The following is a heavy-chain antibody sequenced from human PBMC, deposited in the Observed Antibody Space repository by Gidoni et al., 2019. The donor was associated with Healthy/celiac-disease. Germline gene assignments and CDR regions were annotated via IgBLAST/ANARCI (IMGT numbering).Heavy chain of an antibody. Sequence: QLQLQESGPGLVKPSETLSLTCTVSGGSIRSSSYYWGWIRQPPGKGLEWIGSIYYSGSTYYNPSLKSRVTISVDTSKNQFSLKLSSVTAADTAVYYCASPGSIAAAGNRSAYYYYYGMDVWGQGTTVTVSS. CDR2: IYYSGST. CDR3: ASPGSIAAAGNRSAYYYYYGMDV. J-gene: IGHJ6*02. V-gene: IGHV4-39*01. CDR1: GGSIRSSSYY. D-gene: IGHD6-13*01.